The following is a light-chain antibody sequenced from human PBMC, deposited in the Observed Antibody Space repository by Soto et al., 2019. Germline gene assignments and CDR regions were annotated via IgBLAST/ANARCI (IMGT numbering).Light chain of an antibody. CDR1: QSLLYSANNVNY. V-gene: IGKV4-1*01. CDR2: EVS. Sequence: DSVMTQSPDSLAVSLGERATINCKSSQSLLYSANNVNYLAWYLQKPGQSPQLLIYEVSTRVSGVPDRFSGSGSGTDFTLEISRVETDDVGIYYCMQSTQLPPTFGQGTRLEIK. J-gene: IGKJ5*01. CDR3: MQSTQLPPT.